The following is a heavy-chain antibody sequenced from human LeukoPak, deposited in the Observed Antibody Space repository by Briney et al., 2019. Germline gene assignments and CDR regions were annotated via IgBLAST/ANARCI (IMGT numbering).Heavy chain of an antibody. Sequence: GSLRLSWAASGFTFTSYSMNWVRPARGKGLEWVSSISSSSLYIYDADSVKGLFTTPRDNAKNSLYLRMNSLSAEDTAVYYCAKDLEYSGSGTPGAFDDWGQGTPVTVSS. CDR1: GFTFTSYS. V-gene: IGHV3-21*01. J-gene: IGHJ4*02. CDR2: ISSSSLYI. CDR3: AKDLEYSGSGTPGAFDD. D-gene: IGHD3-10*01.